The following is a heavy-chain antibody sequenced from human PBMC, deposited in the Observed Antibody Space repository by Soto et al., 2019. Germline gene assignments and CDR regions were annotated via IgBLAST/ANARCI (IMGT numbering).Heavy chain of an antibody. CDR3: AKYMVRGVIPAILDF. Sequence: GGSLRLSCAASGFTFSTYAMSWVRQAPGKGLEWVSAISGSGGSTHYADSVKGRFTISRDNSKNTLYLQMNSLRAEDTAVYYCAKYMVRGVIPAILDFWGQGTLVTGSS. V-gene: IGHV3-23*01. J-gene: IGHJ4*02. CDR1: GFTFSTYA. D-gene: IGHD3-10*01. CDR2: ISGSGGST.